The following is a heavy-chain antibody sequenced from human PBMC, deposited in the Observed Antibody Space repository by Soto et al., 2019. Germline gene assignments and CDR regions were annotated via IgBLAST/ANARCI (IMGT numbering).Heavy chain of an antibody. J-gene: IGHJ2*01. CDR1: GFTFSSYG. D-gene: IGHD5-12*01. Sequence: QVQLVESGGGVVQPGRSLRLSCAASGFTFSSYGMHWVRQAPGKGLEWVAVIWYDGSNKYYADSVKGRFTISRDNSKNTLYLQMNSLKAGETAGYFWARGGGGGYDYYWYFDLWGRGTLVTVSS. V-gene: IGHV3-33*01. CDR2: IWYDGSNK. CDR3: ARGGGGGYDYYWYFDL.